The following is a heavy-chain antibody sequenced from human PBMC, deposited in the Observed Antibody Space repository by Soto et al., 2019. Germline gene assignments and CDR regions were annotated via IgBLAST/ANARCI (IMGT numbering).Heavy chain of an antibody. CDR2: IYTSGTT. J-gene: IGHJ3*02. V-gene: IGHV4-4*07. Sequence: QVQLQESGPGLVKPSETLSLTCSVSGGSISSFYWNWIRQRAGKGLEWIGRIYTSGTTTHNPSLNTRVIISIDASKSRFSMKLSSVTAADTAVYFCVRSPSTSSIGTFDIWGQGTMVTVSS. D-gene: IGHD6-6*01. CDR3: VRSPSTSSIGTFDI. CDR1: GGSISSFY.